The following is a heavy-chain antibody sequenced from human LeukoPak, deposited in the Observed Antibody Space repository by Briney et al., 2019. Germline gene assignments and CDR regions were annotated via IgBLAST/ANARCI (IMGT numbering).Heavy chain of an antibody. CDR2: INTSGNS. V-gene: IGHV4-4*07. Sequence: PSETLSLTCTVSGGSISSYYWSWIRQPARKGLEWIGRINTSGNSNYNPTLRSRVTMSVDTSKNQFPRNLSSVTAADTAVYYCAREGGGPRWLDPWGQGTLVTVSS. D-gene: IGHD6-25*01. J-gene: IGHJ5*02. CDR1: GGSISSYY. CDR3: AREGGGPRWLDP.